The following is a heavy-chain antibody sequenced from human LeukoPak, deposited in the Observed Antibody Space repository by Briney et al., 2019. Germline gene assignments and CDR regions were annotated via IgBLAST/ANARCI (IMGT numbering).Heavy chain of an antibody. V-gene: IGHV3-48*01. CDR2: ISGSSSTI. J-gene: IGHJ4*02. CDR1: GLTFSTYS. D-gene: IGHD1-26*01. CDR3: ARTGSSRFDY. Sequence: GGSLRLSCAASGLTFSTYSMNWVRQAPGKGLEWVSYISGSSSTIYYADSVKGRFTISRDNSKNTLYLQMNSLRVEDTAVYYCARTGSSRFDYWGQGTLVTVSS.